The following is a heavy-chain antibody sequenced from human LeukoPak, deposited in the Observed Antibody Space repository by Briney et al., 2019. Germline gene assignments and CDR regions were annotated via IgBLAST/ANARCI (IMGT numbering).Heavy chain of an antibody. CDR3: ARVSNILEGNVWYYYGMDV. D-gene: IGHD3-16*01. Sequence: GRSLRLSCVASGFTFSSYEMHWVRQAPGKGLEWVAGISYDGSKKYYADSVKGRFTSSRDNSKNTLNLQMNSLRAEDTAVYYCARVSNILEGNVWYYYGMDVWGRGATVAV. V-gene: IGHV3-30-3*01. CDR1: GFTFSSYE. CDR2: ISYDGSKK. J-gene: IGHJ6*02.